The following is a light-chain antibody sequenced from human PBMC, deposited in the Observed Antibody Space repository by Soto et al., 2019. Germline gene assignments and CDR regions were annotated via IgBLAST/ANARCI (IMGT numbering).Light chain of an antibody. J-gene: IGKJ4*01. CDR1: QGISSY. V-gene: IGKV1-9*01. CDR2: AAS. CDR3: QQLNSYPRT. Sequence: DIQLTQSPSFLSASVGERVTITCRASQGISSYLAWYQQKPGKAPKLLIYAASTLQSGVPSRFSGSGSGTEFTLTISSLQPEDFATYYCQQLNSYPRTFGGGTKVDIK.